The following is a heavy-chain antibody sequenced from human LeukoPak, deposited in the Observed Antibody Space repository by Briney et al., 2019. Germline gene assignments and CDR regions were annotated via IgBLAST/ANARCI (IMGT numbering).Heavy chain of an antibody. J-gene: IGHJ4*02. CDR2: IYPGDSDT. CDR1: GYSFTSYW. D-gene: IGHD3-22*01. CDR3: ARAPQYYYDSSGSGPYYFDY. Sequence: GESLKISCKGAGYSFTSYWIGWVRQMPGKGLEWMGSIYPGDSDTRYSPSFQGQVTISADKSISTAYLQWSSLKASDTAMYYCARAPQYYYDSSGSGPYYFDYWGQGTLVTVSS. V-gene: IGHV5-51*01.